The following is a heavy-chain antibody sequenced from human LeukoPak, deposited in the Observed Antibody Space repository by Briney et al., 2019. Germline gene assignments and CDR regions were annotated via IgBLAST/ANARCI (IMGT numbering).Heavy chain of an antibody. CDR2: IYYSGST. Sequence: PSETLSLTCTVSGGSISSSSYYWGWIRQPPGTGLEWIGSIYYSGSTYYNPSLKSRVTISVDTSKNQFSLKLSSVTAADTAVYYCARVVRGSGSYDGRFDPWGQGTLVTVSS. V-gene: IGHV4-39*07. CDR3: ARVVRGSGSYDGRFDP. CDR1: GGSISSSSYY. J-gene: IGHJ5*02. D-gene: IGHD3-10*01.